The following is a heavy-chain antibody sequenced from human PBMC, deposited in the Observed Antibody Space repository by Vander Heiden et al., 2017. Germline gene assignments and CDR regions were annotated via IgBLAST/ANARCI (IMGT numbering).Heavy chain of an antibody. D-gene: IGHD3-10*01. Sequence: QVHLVQSGPEVKKPGASVKVSCKASGYTFTGYEMHWVRHAPGQGLDVMGWINPNSGGTNYAQKFQGRVTMTRDTSISTAYMELSRLRSDDTAVYYCAGWFGELRVYYYGMDVWGQGTTVTVSS. V-gene: IGHV1-2*02. CDR2: INPNSGGT. CDR3: AGWFGELRVYYYGMDV. CDR1: GYTFTGYE. J-gene: IGHJ6*02.